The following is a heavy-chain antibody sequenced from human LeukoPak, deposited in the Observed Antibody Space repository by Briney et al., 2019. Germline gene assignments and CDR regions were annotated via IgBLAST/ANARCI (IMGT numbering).Heavy chain of an antibody. Sequence: GGSLRLSCAASGFTFSSYGMHWVRQAPGKGLEWVAVISYDGSNKYYADSVKGRFTISRDNSKNTLYLQMNSLRAEDTAVYYCAKEPYSYGLYTFDYWGQGTLVTVSS. CDR2: ISYDGSNK. J-gene: IGHJ4*02. D-gene: IGHD5-18*01. CDR1: GFTFSSYG. CDR3: AKEPYSYGLYTFDY. V-gene: IGHV3-30*18.